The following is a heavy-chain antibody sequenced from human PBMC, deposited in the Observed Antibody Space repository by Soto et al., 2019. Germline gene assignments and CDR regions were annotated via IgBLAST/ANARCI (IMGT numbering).Heavy chain of an antibody. J-gene: IGHJ4*02. CDR2: INHSGST. Sequence: AAESRSLTGAVYGGSFSGYYWSWIRQPPGKGLEWIGEINHSGSTNYNPSLKSRVTISVDTSKNQFSLKLSSVTAADTAVYYCARESSYGGLDYWGQGTLVTVSS. CDR3: ARESSYGGLDY. V-gene: IGHV4-34*01. CDR1: GGSFSGYY. D-gene: IGHD4-17*01.